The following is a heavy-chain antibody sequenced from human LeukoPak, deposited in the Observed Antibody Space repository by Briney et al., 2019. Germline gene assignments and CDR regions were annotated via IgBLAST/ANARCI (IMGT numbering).Heavy chain of an antibody. D-gene: IGHD3-10*01. CDR2: IYPSGST. J-gene: IGHJ4*02. CDR3: ARGTYYYGSGSYSLDY. Sequence: PSETLSLICTVSGGSIRKYYWSWLRQPAGKGLEWIGRIYPSGSTNYNPSLKSRVTISVDTSKNQFSLKLSSVTAADAAVYYCARGTYYYGSGSYSLDYWGQGTLVTVSS. CDR1: GGSIRKYY. V-gene: IGHV4-4*07.